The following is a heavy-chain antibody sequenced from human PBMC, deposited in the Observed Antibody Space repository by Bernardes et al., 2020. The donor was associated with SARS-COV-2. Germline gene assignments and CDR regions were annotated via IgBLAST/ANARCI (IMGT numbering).Heavy chain of an antibody. D-gene: IGHD6-19*01. CDR3: AHRPVDGPLVFDY. Sequence: SGPTLVKPTQTLTLTCPFSGFSLSPSGVTVGWIRQPPGKALEWLAVIYWDDDKRYSPSLKSRLTITKDTSKNQVVLTMTSVDPVDTATYYCAHRPVDGPLVFDYWGQGTLVTVSS. V-gene: IGHV2-5*02. CDR2: IYWDDDK. J-gene: IGHJ4*02. CDR1: GFSLSPSGVT.